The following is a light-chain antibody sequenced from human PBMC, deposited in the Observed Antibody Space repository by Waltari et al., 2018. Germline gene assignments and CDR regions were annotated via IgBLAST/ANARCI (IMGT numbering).Light chain of an antibody. Sequence: EIVLTQSPATLSLSPGERATLSCRASPSVSGYLAWYQQKPGQAPRLPIYDASNRATGIPARFRGRGSGTDFPLTITSLEPEDFAVYYCQLRSSWPPALTFGGGTKVEIK. V-gene: IGKV3-11*01. CDR1: PSVSGY. J-gene: IGKJ4*01. CDR3: QLRSSWPPALT. CDR2: DAS.